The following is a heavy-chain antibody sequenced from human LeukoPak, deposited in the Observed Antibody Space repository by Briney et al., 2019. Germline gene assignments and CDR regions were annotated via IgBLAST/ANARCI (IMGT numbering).Heavy chain of an antibody. D-gene: IGHD6-13*01. CDR2: IYYSGST. V-gene: IGHV4-30-4*01. J-gene: IGHJ4*02. CDR3: ARGIAAAGNTYDY. CDR1: GGSISSGDYY. Sequence: SQTLSLACTVSGGSISSGDYYWSWIRQPPGKGLEWIGYIYYSGSTYYSPSLKSRVTISVDTSKNQFSLKLSSVTAADTAVYYCARGIAAAGNTYDYWGQGTLVTVSS.